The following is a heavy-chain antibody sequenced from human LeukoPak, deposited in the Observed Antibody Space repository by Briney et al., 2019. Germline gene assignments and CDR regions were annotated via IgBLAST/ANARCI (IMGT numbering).Heavy chain of an antibody. CDR3: ARQYCSSTSCIAYYYYYYGMDV. D-gene: IGHD2-2*01. J-gene: IGHJ6*02. CDR1: GGTFSSYA. V-gene: IGHV1-69*13. CDR2: IIPIFGTA. Sequence: SVKVSCKASGGTFSSYAISWVRQAPGQGLEWMGGIIPIFGTASYAQKFQGRVTITADESASTAYMELSSLRSEDTAVYYCARQYCSSTSCIAYYYYYYGMDVWGQGTTVTVSS.